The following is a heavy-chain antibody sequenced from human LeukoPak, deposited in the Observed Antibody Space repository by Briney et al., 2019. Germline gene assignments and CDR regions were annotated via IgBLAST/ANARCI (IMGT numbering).Heavy chain of an antibody. CDR1: GFTFSSYA. V-gene: IGHV3-23*01. D-gene: IGHD3-9*01. J-gene: IGHJ3*02. CDR3: AKYYDILTGYFDAFDI. CDR2: ISGSGGST. Sequence: EGSLRLSCAASGFTFSSYAMSWVRQAPGKGLEWVSAISGSGGSTYYADSVKGRFTISRDNSKNTLYLQMNSLRAEDTAVYYCAKYYDILTGYFDAFDIWGQGTMVTVSS.